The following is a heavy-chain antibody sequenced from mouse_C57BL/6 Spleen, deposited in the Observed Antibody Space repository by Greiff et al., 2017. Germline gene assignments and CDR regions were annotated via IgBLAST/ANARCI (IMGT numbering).Heavy chain of an antibody. CDR3: ARSRGSYYFDY. D-gene: IGHD3-1*01. CDR1: GYTFTSYW. CDR2: IYPSDSET. V-gene: IGHV1-61*01. Sequence: QVQLQQSGAELVRPGSSVKLSCKASGYTFTSYWMDWVKQRPGQGLEWIGNIYPSDSETHYNQKFKDKATLTVDKYSSTAYMQLSTLTSEDSAVYYCARSRGSYYFDYWGQGTTLTVSS. J-gene: IGHJ2*01.